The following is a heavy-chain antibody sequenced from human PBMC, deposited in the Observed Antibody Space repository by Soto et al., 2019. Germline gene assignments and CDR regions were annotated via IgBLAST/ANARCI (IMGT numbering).Heavy chain of an antibody. CDR2: INPNSGGT. J-gene: IGHJ6*02. CDR3: ARDRIIVVVPAAIHYYYGMDV. V-gene: IGHV1-2*04. CDR1: GYTFTGYY. Sequence: ASVKVSCKASGYTFTGYYMHWVRQAPGQGLEWMGWINPNSGGTNYAQKFQGWVTMTRDTSISTAYMELSRLRSDDTAVYYCARDRIIVVVPAAIHYYYGMDVWGQGTTVTVSS. D-gene: IGHD2-2*01.